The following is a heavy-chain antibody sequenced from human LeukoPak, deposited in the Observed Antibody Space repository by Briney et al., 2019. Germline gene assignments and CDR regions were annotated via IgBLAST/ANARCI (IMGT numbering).Heavy chain of an antibody. D-gene: IGHD6-19*01. V-gene: IGHV4-39*01. CDR3: ASLAVAGLSEGY. CDR1: GGSISSDSYY. CDR2: IYYSGST. Sequence: SETPSLTCTVSGGSISSDSYYWAWIRQPPGKGLEWIASIYYSGSTYYNPSLKSRVTISVDTSRNQFSLKLSSVTAADTAVYYCASLAVAGLSEGYWGQGTLVIVSS. J-gene: IGHJ4*02.